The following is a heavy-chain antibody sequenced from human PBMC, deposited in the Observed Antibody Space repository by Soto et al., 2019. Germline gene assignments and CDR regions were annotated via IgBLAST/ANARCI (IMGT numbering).Heavy chain of an antibody. V-gene: IGHV1-69*08. CDR3: ARGLGGRMDD. J-gene: IGHJ6*02. CDR1: GTIFSSYT. Sequence: QVQLVQSGAAVKKPGSSVRVSCKASGTIFSSYTISWVRQAPGQGLEWMGRIIPILGETNSAQKFQGRVTLTADKSTNTAYMQLNSRRLEDTAVYYCARGLGGRMDDWGQGTTVTVSS. CDR2: IIPILGET. D-gene: IGHD3-16*01.